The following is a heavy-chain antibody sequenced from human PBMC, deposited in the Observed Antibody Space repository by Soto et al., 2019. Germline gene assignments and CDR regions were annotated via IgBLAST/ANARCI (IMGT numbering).Heavy chain of an antibody. J-gene: IGHJ4*02. CDR3: ARDFGGVSGTSNCFDH. CDR1: GGSISSGGYY. Sequence: TLSLTCTVSGGSISSGGYYWNWIRQHPGKGLEWIGYIYYSGFTLYNPSLKRRVTISVDTSKNQFSLKLSSVTAADTAVYYCARDFGGVSGTSNCFDHWGQGTPVTVSS. V-gene: IGHV4-31*03. D-gene: IGHD3-16*01. CDR2: IYYSGFT.